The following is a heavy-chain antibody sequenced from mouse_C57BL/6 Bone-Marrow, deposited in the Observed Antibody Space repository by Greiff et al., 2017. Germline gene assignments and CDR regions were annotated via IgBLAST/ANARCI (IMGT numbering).Heavy chain of an antibody. CDR3: ARQNAGSWFAY. J-gene: IGHJ3*01. CDR1: GFTFSDYY. Sequence: EVQGVESGGGLVQPGGSLKLSCAASGFTFSDYYMYWVRQTPEKRLEWVAYISNGGGSTYYPATVKGRFTISRDNAKNTLYLQMSRLKSEDTAMYYCARQNAGSWFAYWGQGTLVTVSA. CDR2: ISNGGGST. V-gene: IGHV5-12*01.